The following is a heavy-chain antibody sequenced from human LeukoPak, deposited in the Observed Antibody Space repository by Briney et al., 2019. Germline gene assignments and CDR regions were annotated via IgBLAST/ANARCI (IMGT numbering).Heavy chain of an antibody. CDR1: GFTASSNY. Sequence: PGGSLRLSCAASGFTASSNYMSWVRQAPGKGLEWVSVIYSGGSTYYADSVKGRFTISRDNSKNTLYLQMNSLRAEDTAVYYCARANYYDSSGYYRPDAFDIWGQGTMVTVSS. J-gene: IGHJ3*02. D-gene: IGHD3-22*01. CDR2: IYSGGST. V-gene: IGHV3-53*01. CDR3: ARANYYDSSGYYRPDAFDI.